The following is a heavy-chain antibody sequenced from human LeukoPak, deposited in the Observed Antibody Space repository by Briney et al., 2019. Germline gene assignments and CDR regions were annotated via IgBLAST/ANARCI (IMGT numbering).Heavy chain of an antibody. Sequence: ASVKVSCKASGYTFTGYYMHWVRQAPGQGLEWMGWINPNSGGTNYAQKFQGRVTMTRNTSISTAYMELSSLRSEDTAVYYCASRSGSYYEFDPWGQGTLVTVSS. J-gene: IGHJ5*02. V-gene: IGHV1-2*02. D-gene: IGHD3-10*01. CDR1: GYTFTGYY. CDR2: INPNSGGT. CDR3: ASRSGSYYEFDP.